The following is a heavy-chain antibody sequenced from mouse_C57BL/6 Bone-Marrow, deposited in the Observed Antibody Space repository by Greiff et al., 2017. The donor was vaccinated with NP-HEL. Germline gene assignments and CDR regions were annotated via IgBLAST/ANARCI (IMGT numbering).Heavy chain of an antibody. CDR3: IFYGYDVGYFDV. CDR1: GFNIKDDY. Sequence: EVKLVESGAELVRPGASVKLSCTASGFNIKDDYMHWVKQRPEQGLEWIGWIDPENGDTEYASKFQGKATITADTSSNTAYLQLSSLTSEDTAVYYCIFYGYDVGYFDVWGTGTTVTVSS. J-gene: IGHJ1*03. D-gene: IGHD2-2*01. CDR2: IDPENGDT. V-gene: IGHV14-4*01.